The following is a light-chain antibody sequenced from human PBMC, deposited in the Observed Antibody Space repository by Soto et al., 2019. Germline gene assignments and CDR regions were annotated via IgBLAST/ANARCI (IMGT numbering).Light chain of an antibody. V-gene: IGLV2-8*01. CDR1: SSDIGAYNY. CDR2: EVT. CDR3: SSYSGSNTVR. J-gene: IGLJ2*01. Sequence: QSVLTQPPSAPGSLGQSITISCTGTSSDIGAYNYVSWYQQHPGKAHKLIIYEVTRRPSGVPDRFSGSKSGNTASLTVSGLQAEDETDYYCSSYSGSNTVRFGGGTKVTVL.